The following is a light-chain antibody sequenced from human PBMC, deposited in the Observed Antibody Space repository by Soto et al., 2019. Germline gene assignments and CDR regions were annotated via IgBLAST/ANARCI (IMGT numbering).Light chain of an antibody. V-gene: IGKV3-11*01. CDR3: QQRSNWR. CDR1: QSVPSRY. J-gene: IGKJ3*01. CDR2: DAS. Sequence: EIVLTQSPGSLSLSPGERATLSCRASQSVPSRYLAWYQQKPGQAPRLLIYDASNRATGIPARFSGSGSGTDFTLTISSLEPEDFAVYYCQQRSNWRFGPGTKVDIK.